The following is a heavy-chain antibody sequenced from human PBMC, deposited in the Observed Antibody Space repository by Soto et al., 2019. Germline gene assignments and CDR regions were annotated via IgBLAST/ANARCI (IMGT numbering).Heavy chain of an antibody. CDR3: ARQSPYGSYFDY. J-gene: IGHJ4*02. D-gene: IGHD3-10*01. CDR1: GGSISSYY. V-gene: IGHV4-59*08. Sequence: QVQLQESGPGLVKPSETLSLTCTVSGGSISSYYWSWIRQPPGKGLEWIGYIYYSGSTNYNPSLKSRVTLSVDSSKNQFSLKLSSVTAADTAVYYCARQSPYGSYFDYWGQGTLVTVSS. CDR2: IYYSGST.